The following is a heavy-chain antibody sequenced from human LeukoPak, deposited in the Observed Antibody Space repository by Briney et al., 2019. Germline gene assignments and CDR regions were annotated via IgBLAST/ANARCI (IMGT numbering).Heavy chain of an antibody. CDR2: ISGSGTTI. D-gene: IGHD4-17*01. CDR1: GFTFSSYE. J-gene: IGHJ4*02. CDR3: ARGEMTTVTTYFGY. Sequence: PGGSLRLSCAASGFTFSSYEMNWVRQAPGKGLEWVSYISGSGTTIYYADSEKGRFTISRDNAKNSLYLQMHSLRAEDTAVYYCARGEMTTVTTYFGYWGQGTLVTVSS. V-gene: IGHV3-48*03.